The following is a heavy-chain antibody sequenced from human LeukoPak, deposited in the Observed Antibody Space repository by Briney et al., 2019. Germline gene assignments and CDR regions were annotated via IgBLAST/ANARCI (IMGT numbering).Heavy chain of an antibody. D-gene: IGHD3-22*01. J-gene: IGHJ4*02. CDR3: AKTDSGGYHRGNYDF. CDR1: GFTVITND. V-gene: IGHV3-53*01. CDR2: LYSDGNT. Sequence: PGGSLRLSCAASGFTVITNDMTWVRQAPGKGLEWVSVLYSDGNTKYADSVQGRFTISRDNSKSTLYLQMNSLRAEDTAIYYCAKTDSGGYHRGNYDFWGQGTLVTVSS.